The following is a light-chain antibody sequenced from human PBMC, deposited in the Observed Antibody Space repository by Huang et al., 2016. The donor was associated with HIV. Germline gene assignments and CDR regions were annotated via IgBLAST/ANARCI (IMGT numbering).Light chain of an antibody. CDR2: SAS. V-gene: IGKV1-39*01. J-gene: IGKJ5*01. CDR1: QSISTY. Sequence: IQMTQSPTSLSASVGDRVSITCRASQSISTYLNWYQQKPVKAPKLLISSASSLHSGVPSRFSGSGSGTDFTLTIKGLQLDDFATYYCQQSYSALSSFGPGTRL. CDR3: QQSYSALSS.